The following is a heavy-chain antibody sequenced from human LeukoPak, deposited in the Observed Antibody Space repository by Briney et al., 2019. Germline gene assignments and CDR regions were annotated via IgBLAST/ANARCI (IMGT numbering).Heavy chain of an antibody. Sequence: GASVKVSCKASGYTFTGYYMHWVRQAPGQGLEWMGRINPNSGGTNYARKFQGRVTMTRDTSISTAYMELSRLRSDDTAVYYCATNSQWLVGNWFDPWGQGTLVTVSS. D-gene: IGHD6-19*01. V-gene: IGHV1-2*06. J-gene: IGHJ5*02. CDR1: GYTFTGYY. CDR2: INPNSGGT. CDR3: ATNSQWLVGNWFDP.